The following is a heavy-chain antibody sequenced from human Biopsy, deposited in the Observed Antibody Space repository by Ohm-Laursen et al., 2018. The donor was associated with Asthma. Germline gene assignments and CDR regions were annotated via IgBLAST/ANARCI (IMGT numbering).Heavy chain of an antibody. CDR3: TRHNDY. Sequence: TQTLTLTCSFSGFSLSSSGADVNWIRQPPGKALEWLARIDWEEDKFYSTSLRTRLTISKGSSEDQVVLTMTNMGPVDTATYYCTRHNDYWGPGILVTVSS. CDR1: GFSLSSSGAD. D-gene: IGHD1-14*01. CDR2: IDWEEDK. V-gene: IGHV2-70*04. J-gene: IGHJ4*02.